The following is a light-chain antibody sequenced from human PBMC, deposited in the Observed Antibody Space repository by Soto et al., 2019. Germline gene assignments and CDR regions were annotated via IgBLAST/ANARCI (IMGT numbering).Light chain of an antibody. CDR3: QQRSNWPWT. J-gene: IGKJ1*01. V-gene: IGKV3-11*01. Sequence: EMVLTQSPATLSLSPGERATLSCRASQSVSSYLAWYQQKPGQAPRLLIYDASNRATGIPARFSGSGSGTDVTLTISSLEPEDFAVYYCQQRSNWPWTFGQGTKVE. CDR2: DAS. CDR1: QSVSSY.